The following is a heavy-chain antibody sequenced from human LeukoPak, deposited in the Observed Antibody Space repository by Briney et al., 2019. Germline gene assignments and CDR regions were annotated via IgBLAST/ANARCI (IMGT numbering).Heavy chain of an antibody. J-gene: IGHJ4*02. CDR1: GFTFSSYA. V-gene: IGHV3-23*01. Sequence: GGSLRLSCAASGFTFSSYAMTWVRQAPRKGLEWVSAISGSGGATYYADYVKGRFTISRDNSKNTLSLQMNSLRAEDAAVYYCAKEARIVTSGAEFDFWGQGTLVTVSS. CDR2: ISGSGGAT. CDR3: AKEARIVTSGAEFDF. D-gene: IGHD2-21*01.